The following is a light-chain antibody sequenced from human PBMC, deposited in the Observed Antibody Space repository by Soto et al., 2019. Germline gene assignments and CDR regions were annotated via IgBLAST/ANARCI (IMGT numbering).Light chain of an antibody. CDR3: SSYTSSSTYV. J-gene: IGLJ1*01. CDR1: ISDVGGYNY. Sequence: QSVLTQPASVPGSPGQSITISCTGTISDVGGYNYVSWYQQHSGKAPKLMIYDVSNRPSGVSNRFSGSKSGNTASLTISGLQAEDEADYYCSSYTSSSTYVFGTGTKVTVL. V-gene: IGLV2-14*01. CDR2: DVS.